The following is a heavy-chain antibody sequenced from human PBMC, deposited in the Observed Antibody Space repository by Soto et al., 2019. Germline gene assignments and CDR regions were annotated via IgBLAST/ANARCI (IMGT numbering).Heavy chain of an antibody. J-gene: IGHJ4*02. V-gene: IGHV3-33*01. Sequence: GGSLRLSCATSGFTFSSYGMHWVRQAPGKGLEWVALIWYDGTNKYYSASVKGRFTISRDISKSTLYLQMSSLRAEDTAVYYCARHGYPMTTVSESDSWGPGTLVTV. D-gene: IGHD4-17*01. CDR2: IWYDGTNK. CDR3: ARHGYPMTTVSESDS. CDR1: GFTFSSYG.